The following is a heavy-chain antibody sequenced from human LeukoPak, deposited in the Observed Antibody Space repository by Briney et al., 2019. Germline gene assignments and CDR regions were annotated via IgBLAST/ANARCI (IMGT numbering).Heavy chain of an antibody. CDR2: IIPIFGTA. V-gene: IGHV1-69*05. CDR3: ARGIDGDY. Sequence: SVKVSCKASGGTFSTYTISWVRQAPGQGLEWMGGIIPIFGTANHAQKVQGRVTMTTDTSTSTAYMELRSLRSDDTAVYYCARGIDGDYRGQGSLVTVSS. J-gene: IGHJ4*02. CDR1: GGTFSTYT.